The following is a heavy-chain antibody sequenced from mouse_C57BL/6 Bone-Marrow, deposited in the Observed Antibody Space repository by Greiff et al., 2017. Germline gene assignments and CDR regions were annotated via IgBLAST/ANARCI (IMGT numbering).Heavy chain of an antibody. CDR3: ARFSGYYVRYFDV. J-gene: IGHJ1*03. V-gene: IGHV1-82*01. CDR1: GYAFSSSW. D-gene: IGHD2-3*01. CDR2: IYPGDGDT. Sequence: VQRVESGPELVKPGASVKISCKASGYAFSSSWLNWVKQRPGKGLEWIGRIYPGDGDTNYNGKFKDKATLTADKSSSTAYMQLSIRTSEDSAVYFCARFSGYYVRYFDVWGTGTTVTVSS.